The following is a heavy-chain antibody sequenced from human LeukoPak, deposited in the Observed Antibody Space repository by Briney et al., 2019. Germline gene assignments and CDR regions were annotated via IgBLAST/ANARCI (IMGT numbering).Heavy chain of an antibody. CDR1: GFTFSSYG. CDR2: IRYDGSNK. D-gene: IGHD6-13*01. CDR3: AKDPVGDSSSFFDY. Sequence: GGSLRPSCEAPGFTFSSYGMNWVRQAPGKGLEWVAFIRYDGSNKYYADSVKGRFTISRDNSKNTLYLQMNSLRAEDTAVYYCAKDPVGDSSSFFDYWGQGTLVTVSS. V-gene: IGHV3-30*02. J-gene: IGHJ4*02.